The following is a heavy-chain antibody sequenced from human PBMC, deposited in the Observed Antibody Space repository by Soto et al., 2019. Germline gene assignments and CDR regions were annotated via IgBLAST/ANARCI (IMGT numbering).Heavy chain of an antibody. CDR2: RYYSEST. J-gene: IGHJ4*02. CDR3: ARTKCSGGSCYSWSLDY. V-gene: IGHV4-31*03. D-gene: IGHD2-15*01. Sequence: SETLSLTCTVSGGSITTGGYYWSWIRQLPGKGLEWIGHRYYSESTYYNPSLRSRVSISLDTSKNQFSLKLSFVTAADTAMYYCARTKCSGGSCYSWSLDYWGQGTQVTVSS. CDR1: GGSITTGGYY.